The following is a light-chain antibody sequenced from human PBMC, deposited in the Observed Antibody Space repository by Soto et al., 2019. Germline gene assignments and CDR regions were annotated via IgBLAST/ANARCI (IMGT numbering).Light chain of an antibody. CDR2: EVS. Sequence: QSALTQPASVSGSPGQSITISCTGTSSDVGGYNYVSWYQQHPGKAPKLMIYEVSNRPSGVSNRFSGSKSGNTASLTISGLQAEDEADYYGNSYTSSNTLNWVFGGGTQLTVL. V-gene: IGLV2-14*01. CDR1: SSDVGGYNY. CDR3: NSYTSSNTLNWV. J-gene: IGLJ3*02.